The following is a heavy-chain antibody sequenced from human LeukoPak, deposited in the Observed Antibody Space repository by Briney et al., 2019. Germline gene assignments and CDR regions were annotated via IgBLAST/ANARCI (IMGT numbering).Heavy chain of an antibody. J-gene: IGHJ5*02. CDR1: GYTFTSYG. CDR2: ISAYNGNT. D-gene: IGHD3-22*01. V-gene: IGHV1-18*01. CDR3: ARDRGDYYDSGGWIDP. Sequence: ASVKVSCKASGYTFTSYGISWLRQAPGQGLEWMGWISAYNGNTNYAQKLLGRVTMTTDTSTSTAYMELRSLRSDDTAVYYCARDRGDYYDSGGWIDPWGRGTLVTVSS.